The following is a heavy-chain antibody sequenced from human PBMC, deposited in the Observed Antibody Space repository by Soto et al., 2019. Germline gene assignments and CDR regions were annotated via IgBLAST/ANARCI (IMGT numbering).Heavy chain of an antibody. CDR2: ISASNGNT. Sequence: QVQLVQSGPEVKKPGASVKVSCKASGYTFTSYGISWVRQAPGQGLEWMGWISASNGNTNYAQKLRGRVTMTTDTSTSTAYMELRSLRSDDTAVYYCARVWVDYYASGSPLRGHEAFEIWGQGTMVTVSS. CDR3: ARVWVDYYASGSPLRGHEAFEI. CDR1: GYTFTSYG. V-gene: IGHV1-18*01. J-gene: IGHJ3*02. D-gene: IGHD3-10*01.